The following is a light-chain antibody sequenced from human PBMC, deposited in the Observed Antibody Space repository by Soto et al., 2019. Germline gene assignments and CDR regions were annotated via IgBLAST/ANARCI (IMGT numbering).Light chain of an antibody. J-gene: IGKJ5*01. V-gene: IGKV3-20*01. CDR2: GVS. CDR3: QQYDNSPMT. CDR1: QSVSRRY. Sequence: EIVLTHSPATLSLSPGARATISCRASQSVSRRYLAWYQQKPGQAPRLLIYGVSRRATGTPDRFSGSGSGTDFTLTISGLDPEDFAVYYCQQYDNSPMTFGQGTRLEIK.